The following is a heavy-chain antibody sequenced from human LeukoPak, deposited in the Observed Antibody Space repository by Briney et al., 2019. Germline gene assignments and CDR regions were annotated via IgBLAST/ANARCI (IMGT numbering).Heavy chain of an antibody. Sequence: GASVKGSCKASVGTFSSYAISWVRQAPGQGLEWMGGIIPLFGTANYAQKFQGRVTITADESTSTAYIELSSLRSEDTAVYYCARDFTIFGVPTGFDPWGQGTLVTVSS. V-gene: IGHV1-69*13. CDR2: IIPLFGTA. CDR1: VGTFSSYA. CDR3: ARDFTIFGVPTGFDP. D-gene: IGHD3-3*01. J-gene: IGHJ5*02.